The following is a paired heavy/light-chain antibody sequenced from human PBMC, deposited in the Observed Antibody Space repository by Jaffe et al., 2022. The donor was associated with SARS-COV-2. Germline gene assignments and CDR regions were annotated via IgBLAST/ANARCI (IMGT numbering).Heavy chain of an antibody. Sequence: QVQLVESGGGLVKPGGSLRLSCAASGFIFTDYYMTWIRQAPGKGLEWLTYISQTGEDISYADSVKGRFTISRDNARNSVYLQMNSLRAEDTAVYYCVKTARRLDFWGQGALVTVSS. CDR3: VKTARRLDF. V-gene: IGHV3-11*01. CDR1: GFIFTDYY. D-gene: IGHD1-1*01. CDR2: ISQTGEDI. J-gene: IGHJ4*02.
Light chain of an antibody. V-gene: IGKV2-30*01. J-gene: IGKJ3*01. CDR3: MQATHWPFT. CDR1: QGLLYSDGSTY. CDR2: KVS. Sequence: DVVMTQSPLYLPVTLGQPASISCRSSQGLLYSDGSTYLNWFQQRPGQSPRRLIFKVSNRDSGVPDRFSASGSGTDFTLMISRVEAEDVGVYYCMQATHWPFTFGPGTRVDI.